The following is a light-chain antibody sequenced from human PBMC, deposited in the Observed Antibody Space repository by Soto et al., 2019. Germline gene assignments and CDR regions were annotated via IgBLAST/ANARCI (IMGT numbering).Light chain of an antibody. Sequence: EIVRTQSPATLSVSPGERATLSCRASQSVSNNLAWYQQKPGQAPRLLIHGASTRATGIPARFSGSGSGTEFTLTISSLQSEDFAIYYCQRQSNWPRTFGQGTKVDIK. CDR2: GAS. CDR3: QRQSNWPRT. CDR1: QSVSNN. J-gene: IGKJ1*01. V-gene: IGKV3-15*01.